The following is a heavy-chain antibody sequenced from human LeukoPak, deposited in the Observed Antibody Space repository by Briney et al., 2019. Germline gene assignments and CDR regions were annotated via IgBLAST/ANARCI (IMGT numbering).Heavy chain of an antibody. D-gene: IGHD3-22*01. V-gene: IGHV1-18*01. CDR2: ISAYNGNT. CDR3: AREVSPYYYDSSGSYDAFDI. J-gene: IGHJ3*02. Sequence: ASVKVSCKASGFTFTSYGISWVRQAPGQGLEWMGWISAYNGNTNYAQKLQGRVTMTTDTSTSTAYMELRSLRSDDTAVYYCAREVSPYYYDSSGSYDAFDIWGQGTMVTVSS. CDR1: GFTFTSYG.